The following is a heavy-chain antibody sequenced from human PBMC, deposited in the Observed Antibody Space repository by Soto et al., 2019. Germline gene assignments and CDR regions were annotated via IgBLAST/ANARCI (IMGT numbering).Heavy chain of an antibody. V-gene: IGHV1-18*01. J-gene: IGHJ6*02. CDR1: GYRFTTYG. CDR3: AREGSRPYYYYGMDV. D-gene: IGHD2-15*01. Sequence: GASVKVSCKASGYRFTTYGISWVRQAPGQGLEWMGWISTYNGDTDYAQNLQGRVTMTTDTSTTTAYMELRSLRSDDTAVYYCAREGSRPYYYYGMDVWGQGTTVTVSS. CDR2: ISTYNGDT.